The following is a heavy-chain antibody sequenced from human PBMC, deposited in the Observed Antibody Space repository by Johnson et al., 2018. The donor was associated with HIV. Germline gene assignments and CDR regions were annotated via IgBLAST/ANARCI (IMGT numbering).Heavy chain of an antibody. Sequence: QVQLVESGGGVVQPGRSLRLSCAASGFTFSSYAMHWVRQAPGKGLEWVAVISYDGSNKYYADFVKGRFIISRDNSKNTLYLQMNSLRVEDTAVYYCARVLGPYAFDIWGQGTMVTVSS. J-gene: IGHJ3*02. CDR1: GFTFSSYA. V-gene: IGHV3-30*04. CDR3: ARVLGPYAFDI. CDR2: ISYDGSNK.